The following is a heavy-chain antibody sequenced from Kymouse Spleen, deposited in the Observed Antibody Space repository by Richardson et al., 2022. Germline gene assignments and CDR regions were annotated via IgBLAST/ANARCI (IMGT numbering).Heavy chain of an antibody. D-gene: IGHD6-6*01. CDR1: GFTFSSYG. CDR3: AKDEYSSSYYYYYGMDV. V-gene: IGHV3-30*18. Sequence: QVQLVESGGGVVQPGRSLRLSCAASGFTFSSYGMHWVRQAPGKGLEWVAVISYDGSNKYYADSVKGRFTISRDNSKNTLYLQMNSLRAEDTAVYYCAKDEYSSSYYYYYGMDVWGQGTTVTVSS. CDR2: ISYDGSNK. J-gene: IGHJ6*02.